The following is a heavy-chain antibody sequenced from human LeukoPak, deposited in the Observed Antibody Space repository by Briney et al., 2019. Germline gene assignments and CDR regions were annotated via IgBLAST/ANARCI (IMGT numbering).Heavy chain of an antibody. CDR1: GFTFTSYG. V-gene: IGHV1-18*01. Sequence: ASVKVSCKASGFTFTSYGISWVRQAPGQGLELMGWISAYNGNTNYAQKLQGRVTMTTDTSTSTAYMELRSLRSDDTAVYYCARAAGYYDNSGYYLYWGQGILVTVSS. CDR2: ISAYNGNT. D-gene: IGHD3-22*01. CDR3: ARAAGYYDNSGYYLY. J-gene: IGHJ4*02.